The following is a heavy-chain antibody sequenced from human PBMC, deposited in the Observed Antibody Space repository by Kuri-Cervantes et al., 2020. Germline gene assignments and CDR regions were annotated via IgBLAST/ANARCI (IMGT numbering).Heavy chain of an antibody. D-gene: IGHD5-18*01. CDR2: ISSSRSYI. CDR1: GFTFSTYS. CDR3: ARDLRGYSYGAETFDY. Sequence: GESLKISCAASGFTFSTYSMNWVRQAPGRGLEWVSPISSSRSYIYYADSVKGRFTISGDNAKNSLYLQMNSLRAEDTAVYYCARDLRGYSYGAETFDYWGQGTLVTVSS. J-gene: IGHJ4*02. V-gene: IGHV3-21*01.